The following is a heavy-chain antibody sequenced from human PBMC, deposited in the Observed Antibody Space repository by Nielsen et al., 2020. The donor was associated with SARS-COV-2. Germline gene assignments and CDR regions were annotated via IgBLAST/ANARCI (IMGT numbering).Heavy chain of an antibody. D-gene: IGHD7-27*01. CDR1: GGSFSGYY. V-gene: IGHV4-34*01. CDR2: IDHTGNA. CDR3: ARGRWGPSRLLNYYYYGLDV. Sequence: SETLSLTCAVYGGSFSGYYWSWIRQPPGKGLEWIGKIDHTGNANYSPSLKSRVTILVNTSKNQFSLKLTSVTAADTAFYYCARGRWGPSRLLNYYYYGLDVWGQGTTVTVSS. J-gene: IGHJ6*02.